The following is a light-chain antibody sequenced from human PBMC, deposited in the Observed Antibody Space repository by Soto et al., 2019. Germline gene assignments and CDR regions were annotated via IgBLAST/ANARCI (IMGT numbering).Light chain of an antibody. CDR2: DVS. Sequence: QSALTQPRSVSGSPGQSVTISCTGTSSDVGGYNYVSWYQQHPGKAPKLMIYDVSKRPSGVPDRFSGFKSGNTASLTISGLQAEDEADYYCCSYAGSYTFPYVFGTGTKLTVL. CDR1: SSDVGGYNY. CDR3: CSYAGSYTFPYV. V-gene: IGLV2-11*01. J-gene: IGLJ1*01.